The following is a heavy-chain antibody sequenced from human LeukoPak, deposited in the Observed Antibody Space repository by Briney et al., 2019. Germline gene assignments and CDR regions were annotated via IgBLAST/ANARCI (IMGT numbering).Heavy chain of an antibody. CDR1: GGSISGGGYY. V-gene: IGHV4-31*03. J-gene: IGHJ5*02. CDR3: ARDRSPDSGLWFGELFLDRWFDP. CDR2: IYYSGST. D-gene: IGHD3-10*01. Sequence: SETLSLTCTVSGGSISGGGYYWSWIRQHPGKGLEWIGYIYYSGSTYYNPSLKSRVTISVDTSKNQFSLKLSSVTAADTAVYYCARDRSPDSGLWFGELFLDRWFDPWGQGTLVTVSS.